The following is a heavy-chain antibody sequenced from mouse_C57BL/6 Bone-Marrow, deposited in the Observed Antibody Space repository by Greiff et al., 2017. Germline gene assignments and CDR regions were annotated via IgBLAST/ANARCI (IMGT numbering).Heavy chain of an antibody. J-gene: IGHJ2*01. V-gene: IGHV5-16*01. D-gene: IGHD3-3*01. Sequence: EVMLVESEGGLVQPGSSMKLSCKASGFTFSDYYMAWVRQVPGKGLEWVANIHYDSSSTYYLDSLKSRFIISRDNAKNILYLQLSSLKSEDTATYYGARDARNYCDYWGQGTTLTVSS. CDR2: IHYDSSST. CDR1: GFTFSDYY. CDR3: ARDARNYCDY.